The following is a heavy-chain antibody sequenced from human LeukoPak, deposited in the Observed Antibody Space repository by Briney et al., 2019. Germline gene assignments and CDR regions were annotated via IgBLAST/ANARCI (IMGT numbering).Heavy chain of an antibody. V-gene: IGHV4-39*07. D-gene: IGHD4-23*01. CDR3: ARYYVGFHFDY. CDR1: GGSISSSSYY. J-gene: IGHJ4*02. Sequence: PSETLSLTCTVSGGSISSSSYYWGWIRQPPGKGLEWIGSIYYSGSTYYNPSLKSRVTISVDTSKNQFSLKLSSVTAADTAVYYCARYYVGFHFDYWGQGTLVTVSS. CDR2: IYYSGST.